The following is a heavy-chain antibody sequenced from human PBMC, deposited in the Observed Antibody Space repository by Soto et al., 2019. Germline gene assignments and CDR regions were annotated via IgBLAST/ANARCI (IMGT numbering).Heavy chain of an antibody. V-gene: IGHV4-4*07. CDR1: GASLSRYY. CDR3: VRDGTKNLRDRFEP. D-gene: IGHD1-26*01. Sequence: SETLSLTCNVSGASLSRYYWSWIRQPPGKGLEWIGRIYASGDTDYNPSLKSRISMSVDMSKKQFSLTLRSVTAADTAIYYCVRDGTKNLRDRFEPWGRGILVTVSS. J-gene: IGHJ5*02. CDR2: IYASGDT.